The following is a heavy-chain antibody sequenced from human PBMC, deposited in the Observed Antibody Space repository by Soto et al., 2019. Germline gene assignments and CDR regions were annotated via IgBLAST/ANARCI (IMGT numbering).Heavy chain of an antibody. CDR3: AGDLDSGNPYDYNGMDV. V-gene: IGHV1-3*01. Sequence: QVPLVQSGAEVKKPGASVKVSCKASGYTFTTYPMHWVRQAPGQRLEWMGWINAGNGNTKYSQKFQGRVTITRDTSARTAYMELSSLRSEDTAVYYCAGDLDSGNPYDYNGMDVWGQGTTVTVSS. J-gene: IGHJ6*02. CDR1: GYTFTTYP. CDR2: INAGNGNT. D-gene: IGHD1-1*01.